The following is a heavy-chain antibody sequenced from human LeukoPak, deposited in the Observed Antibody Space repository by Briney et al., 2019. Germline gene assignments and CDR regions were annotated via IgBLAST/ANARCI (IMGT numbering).Heavy chain of an antibody. J-gene: IGHJ5*02. CDR2: FDPEDGET. CDR3: ATVEPRRGYDSSGYYDP. CDR1: GYTLTELS. D-gene: IGHD3-22*01. V-gene: IGHV1-24*01. Sequence: ASVKVSCKVSGYTLTELSMHWVRQAPGKGLEWMGGFDPEDGETIYAQKFQGRVTMTEDTSTDTAYMELSSLRSEDTAVYYCATVEPRRGYDSSGYYDPWGQGTLVTVSS.